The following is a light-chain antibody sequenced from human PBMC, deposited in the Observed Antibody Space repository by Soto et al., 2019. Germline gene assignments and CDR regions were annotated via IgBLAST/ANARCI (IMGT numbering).Light chain of an antibody. CDR1: QSISTR. Sequence: DIQMTQSPSTLSASVGDRVTITCRASQSISTRLAWYQQKPGKAPKLLIYKASSLESGVPSRFSGSGSGTEFTLTISSLQPDDFATYYCQQYTTYSRTFGGGTKVEIK. J-gene: IGKJ4*01. V-gene: IGKV1-5*03. CDR3: QQYTTYSRT. CDR2: KAS.